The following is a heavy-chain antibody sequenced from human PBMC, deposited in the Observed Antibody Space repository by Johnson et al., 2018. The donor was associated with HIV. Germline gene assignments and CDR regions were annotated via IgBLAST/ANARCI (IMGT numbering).Heavy chain of an antibody. J-gene: IGHJ3*02. Sequence: VQLVESGGGVVQPGRSLRLSCAASGFTFSSYAMHWVRQAPGKGLEYVSAISSNGIGTYYANSVDGRFTISRDNDKNTLYLEMGSLRVEDMAVYYCARPIMELQGVDAFDIWGQGTMVTVSS. CDR2: ISSNGIGT. D-gene: IGHD1-26*01. V-gene: IGHV3-64*01. CDR1: GFTFSSYA. CDR3: ARPIMELQGVDAFDI.